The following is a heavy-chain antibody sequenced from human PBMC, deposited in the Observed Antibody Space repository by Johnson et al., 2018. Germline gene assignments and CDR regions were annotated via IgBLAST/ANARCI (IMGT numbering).Heavy chain of an antibody. Sequence: QVQLQESGAEVKKXGASVKAXCQASGYSFSSHYMHWVRQVPGQGLEWVGIINPAGTRASYAQKFPGSFLMTRDTSTRRLYMELSRLRSEATAVDVCARGEYCSRGRCDREDPFCTSGLDVWGQGTTVSVSS. V-gene: IGHV1-46*01. J-gene: IGHJ6*02. CDR2: INPAGTRA. CDR3: ARGEYCSRGRCDREDPFCTSGLDV. D-gene: IGHD6-19*01. CDR1: GYSFSSHY.